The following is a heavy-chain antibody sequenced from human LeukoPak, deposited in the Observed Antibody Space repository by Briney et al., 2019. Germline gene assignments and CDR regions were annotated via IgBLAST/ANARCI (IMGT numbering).Heavy chain of an antibody. CDR2: INHSGST. CDR3: ARDPGLAAAGAPYMDV. V-gene: IGHV4-34*01. D-gene: IGHD6-13*01. CDR1: GGSFSGYY. J-gene: IGHJ6*03. Sequence: SETLSLTCAVYGGSFSGYYRSWIRQPPGKGLEWIGEINHSGSTNYNPSLKSRVTISVDTSKNQFSLKLSSVTAADTAVYYCARDPGLAAAGAPYMDVWGKGTTVTVSS.